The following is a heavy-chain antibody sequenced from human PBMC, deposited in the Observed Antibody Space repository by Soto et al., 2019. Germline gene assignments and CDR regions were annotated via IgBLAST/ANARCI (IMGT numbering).Heavy chain of an antibody. CDR1: GGTFSSYA. CDR3: ASGAGRYYDSSGYTDPLDI. J-gene: IGHJ3*02. Sequence: SVKVSCKASGGTFSSYAISWVRQAPGQGLEWMGGIIPIFGTANSAQNFQGRVTITADKSTSTAYMELSILRSEDTAVYYCASGAGRYYDSSGYTDPLDIWGQGTLVTVSS. CDR2: IIPIFGTA. D-gene: IGHD3-22*01. V-gene: IGHV1-69*06.